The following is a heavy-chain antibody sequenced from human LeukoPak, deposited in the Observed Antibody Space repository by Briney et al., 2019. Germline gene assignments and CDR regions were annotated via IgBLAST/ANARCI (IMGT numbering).Heavy chain of an antibody. Sequence: GGSLRLSCAASGFTFSSYSMNWVRQAPGKGLEWVSTISGSDGRTYYADSVKGRFTISRDNSKNTLYLQMKSLRAEDTAVYYCAKDIQYSSGWYVDYWGQGTLVTVSS. CDR2: ISGSDGRT. J-gene: IGHJ4*02. V-gene: IGHV3-23*01. CDR3: AKDIQYSSGWYVDY. CDR1: GFTFSSYS. D-gene: IGHD6-19*01.